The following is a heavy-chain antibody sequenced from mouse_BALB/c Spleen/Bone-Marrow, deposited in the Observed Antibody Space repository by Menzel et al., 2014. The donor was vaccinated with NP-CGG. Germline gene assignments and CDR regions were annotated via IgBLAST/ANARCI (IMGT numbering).Heavy chain of an antibody. Sequence: DVHLVESGGGLVQPGGSLKLSCATSGFIFSDYYMYWVRQTPEKRLEWVAYITKGGGSTYYPDIVKGRFTISRDNAKNTLYLQMSRLKSEDTAMYYCARQLAYAMDYWGQGTSVTVSS. D-gene: IGHD4-1*01. CDR1: GFIFSDYY. J-gene: IGHJ4*01. CDR3: ARQLAYAMDY. V-gene: IGHV5-12*02. CDR2: ITKGGGST.